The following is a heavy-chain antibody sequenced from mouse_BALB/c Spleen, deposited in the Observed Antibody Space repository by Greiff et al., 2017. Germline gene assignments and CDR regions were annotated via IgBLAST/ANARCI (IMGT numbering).Heavy chain of an antibody. CDR1: GYTFSSYW. D-gene: IGHD2-14*01. J-gene: IGHJ2*01. CDR2: ILPGSGST. V-gene: IGHV1-9*01. Sequence: QVQLKESGAELMKPGASVKISCKATGYTFSSYWIEWVKQRPGHGLEWIGEILPGSGSTNYNEKFKGKATFTADTSSNTAYMQLSSLTSEDSAVYYCARRGRYDNLDYWGQGTTLTVSS. CDR3: ARRGRYDNLDY.